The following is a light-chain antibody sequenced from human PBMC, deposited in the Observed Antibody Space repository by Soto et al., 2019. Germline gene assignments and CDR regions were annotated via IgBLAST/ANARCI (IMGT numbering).Light chain of an antibody. J-gene: IGKJ5*01. CDR1: QSISSY. CDR3: QQSYSTTFT. CDR2: AAS. Sequence: IQITQSTCSLSASVGARVTITCRASQSISSYLNWYQQKPGKAPKILIYAASSLQSGVPSRFSGSGSGTDCTLTISSLQPEDVATYYCQQSYSTTFTFGQGTRLEI. V-gene: IGKV1-39*01.